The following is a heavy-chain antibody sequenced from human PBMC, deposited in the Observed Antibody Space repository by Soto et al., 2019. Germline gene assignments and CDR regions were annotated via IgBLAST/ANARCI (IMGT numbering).Heavy chain of an antibody. CDR2: ISWNSGSI. CDR1: GFTFDDYD. D-gene: IGHD5-18*01. V-gene: IGHV3-9*01. Sequence: EVQLVESGGGLVQPGRSLRLSCAASGFTFDDYDMHWVRQAPGKGLEWVSRISWNSGSIGYADSVKGRFIISRDNAKNSLYLQMNSLRAEDTALYYCAKAVGSYGNFDYWGQGTLVTVSS. CDR3: AKAVGSYGNFDY. J-gene: IGHJ4*02.